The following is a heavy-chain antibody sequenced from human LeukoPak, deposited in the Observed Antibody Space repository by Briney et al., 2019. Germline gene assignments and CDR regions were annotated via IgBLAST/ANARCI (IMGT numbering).Heavy chain of an antibody. J-gene: IGHJ3*02. CDR1: GYTFTSYG. D-gene: IGHD6-19*01. CDR3: ARDRVEQWLVPGRADAFDI. CDR2: ISAYNGNT. V-gene: IGHV1-18*01. Sequence: GSVKVSCKASGYTFTSYGISWVRQAPGQGLEWMGWISAYNGNTNYAQKLQGRVTMTTDTSTSTAYMELRSLRSDDTAVYYCARDRVEQWLVPGRADAFDIWGQGTMVTVSS.